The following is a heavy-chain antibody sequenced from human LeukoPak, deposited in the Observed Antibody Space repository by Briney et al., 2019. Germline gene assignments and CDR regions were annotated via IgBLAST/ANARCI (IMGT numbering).Heavy chain of an antibody. CDR1: GYSISSGYY. Sequence: PSETLSLTCTVSGYSISSGYYWGWIRQPPGKGLEWIGSIYYSGNTYYNPSLKSRVTMSADTSKNQFSLRLTSVTAADTAVYFCVRVSSGSYHYYYMDFWGKGTTVTVSS. CDR3: VRVSSGSYHYYYMDF. J-gene: IGHJ6*03. CDR2: IYYSGNT. D-gene: IGHD3-22*01. V-gene: IGHV4-38-2*02.